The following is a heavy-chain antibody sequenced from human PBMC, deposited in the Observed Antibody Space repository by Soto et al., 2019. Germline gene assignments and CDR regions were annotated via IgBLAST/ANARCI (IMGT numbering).Heavy chain of an antibody. CDR2: IHYSGST. J-gene: IGHJ4*02. Sequence: PSDTLSLTCTVSGGSISSGDYSGSWIRQPPGKGLEWIAYIHYSGSTYYNPSLKSRVTISVGTSKNQFSLKLSSVTAADTAVYYCARSRYSGSYFFGYLGQGILVTVSS. D-gene: IGHD1-26*01. V-gene: IGHV4-30-4*02. CDR1: GGSISSGDYS. CDR3: ARSRYSGSYFFGY.